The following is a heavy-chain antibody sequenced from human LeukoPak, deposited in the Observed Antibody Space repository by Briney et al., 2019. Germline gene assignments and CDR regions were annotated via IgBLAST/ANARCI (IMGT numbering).Heavy chain of an antibody. Sequence: QTGGSLRLSCGASGFSVSRSYMNWVRQAPGKGLEWVAVISYDGSNKYYADSVKGRFTISRDNSKNTLYLQMNSLRAEDTAVYYCAKEGGRRSYGPDAFDIWGQGTMVTVSS. J-gene: IGHJ3*02. CDR2: ISYDGSNK. CDR1: GFSVSRSY. CDR3: AKEGGRRSYGPDAFDI. D-gene: IGHD5-18*01. V-gene: IGHV3-30*18.